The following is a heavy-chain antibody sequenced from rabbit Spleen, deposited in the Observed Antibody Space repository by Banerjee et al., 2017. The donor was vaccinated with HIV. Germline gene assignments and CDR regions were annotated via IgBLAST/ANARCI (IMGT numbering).Heavy chain of an antibody. V-gene: IGHV1S7*01. CDR1: GFDFSSYW. J-gene: IGHJ6*01. D-gene: IGHD1-1*01. Sequence: QLKETGGGLVQPGGSLTLSCKVSGFDFSSYWMSWVRQAPGKGLEWIGYIDPFFGVTYYATWVNGRFTISSHNAQNTLYLQLNSLTVADTATYFCARDSSSSFSSYGMDLWGPGTLVTVS. CDR3: ARDSSSSFSSYGMDL. CDR2: IDPFFGVT.